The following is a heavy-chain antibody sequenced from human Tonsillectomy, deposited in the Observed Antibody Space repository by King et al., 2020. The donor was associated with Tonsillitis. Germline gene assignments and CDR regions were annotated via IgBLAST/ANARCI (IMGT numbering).Heavy chain of an antibody. CDR1: GVTFSRYS. J-gene: IGHJ4*02. CDR2: VIPLFGRP. CDR3: ATSPFTPYHFDY. D-gene: IGHD3-16*01. V-gene: IGHV1-69*12. Sequence: VQLVQSGAEVRKPGSSVTISCKSYGVTFSRYSFSWLRQAPEQGLEWMGGVIPLFGRPNYTEKFQGRVRISADESTTTAYMELNRLRSDDTAVYYCATSPFTPYHFDYWGQGTLVTVSS.